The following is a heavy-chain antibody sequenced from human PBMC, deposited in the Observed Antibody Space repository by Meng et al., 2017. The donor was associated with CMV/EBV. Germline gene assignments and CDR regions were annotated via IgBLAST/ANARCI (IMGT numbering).Heavy chain of an antibody. CDR2: INPNSGGT. Sequence: ASVKVSCKASGYTFTGYYMHWVRQAPGQGLEWMGWINPNSGGTNYAQKFQGRVTMTRDTSISTAYMELSSLRAEDTAVYYCAKDGRYFGVLRFLDEYDYWGQGTLVTVSS. CDR3: AKDGRYFGVLRFLDEYDY. CDR1: GYTFTGYY. J-gene: IGHJ4*02. V-gene: IGHV1-2*02. D-gene: IGHD3-3*01.